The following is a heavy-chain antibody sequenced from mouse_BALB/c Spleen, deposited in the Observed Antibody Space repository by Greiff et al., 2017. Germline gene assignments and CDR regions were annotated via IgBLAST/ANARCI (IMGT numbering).Heavy chain of an antibody. CDR2: IWAGGST. D-gene: IGHD2-3*01. CDR1: GFSLTSYG. CDR3: ARALYDGYIYWYFDV. V-gene: IGHV2-9*02. J-gene: IGHJ1*01. Sequence: VQVVESGPGLVAPSQSLSITCTVSGFSLTSYGVHWVRQPPGKGLEWLGVIWAGGSTNYNSALMSRLSISKDNSKSQVFLKMNSLQTDDTAMYYCARALYDGYIYWYFDVWGAGTTVTVSS.